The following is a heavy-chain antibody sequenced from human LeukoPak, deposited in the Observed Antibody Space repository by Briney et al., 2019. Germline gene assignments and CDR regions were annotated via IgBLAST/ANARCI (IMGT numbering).Heavy chain of an antibody. V-gene: IGHV1-46*01. CDR1: GYTFTSYY. J-gene: IGHJ4*02. CDR3: ARGPNGYSGYDSLGFDY. D-gene: IGHD5-12*01. CDR2: INPSGGST. Sequence: ASVKVSCKASGYTFTSYYMHWVRQAPGQGLEWMGIINPSGGSTSYAQKFQGRVTMTRDTSTSTVYMELSSLRSEDTAVYYCARGPNGYSGYDSLGFDYWGQGTQVTVSP.